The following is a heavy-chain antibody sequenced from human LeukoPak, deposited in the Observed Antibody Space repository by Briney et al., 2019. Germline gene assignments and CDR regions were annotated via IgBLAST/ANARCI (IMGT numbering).Heavy chain of an antibody. CDR2: IVVGSGNT. CDR3: AADLSDYGDQTGAFDI. D-gene: IGHD4-17*01. V-gene: IGHV1-58*02. Sequence: GTSVKVSCKASGFTFTSPAMQWVRQARGQRLEWIGWIVVGSGNTNYAQKFQERVTITRDMSTSTAYMELSSLRSEDTAVYYCAADLSDYGDQTGAFDIWGQGTMVTVSS. CDR1: GFTFTSPA. J-gene: IGHJ3*02.